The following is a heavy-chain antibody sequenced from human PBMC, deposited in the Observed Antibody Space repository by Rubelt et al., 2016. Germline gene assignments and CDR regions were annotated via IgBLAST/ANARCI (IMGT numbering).Heavy chain of an antibody. D-gene: IGHD4-11*01. V-gene: IGHV1-18*01. CDR2: ISAYKGNK. CDR3: ARANSNYGWFDP. J-gene: IGHJ5*02. Sequence: QVQLVQSGAEVKKPGASVKVSCKASGYTFTSYGISWVRQAPGQGLEGMGWISAYKGNKIVALKLTGRVTRTTDTFTSTAYRERRWLRSDDTAVYYCARANSNYGWFDPWGQGTLVTVSS. CDR1: GYTFTSYG.